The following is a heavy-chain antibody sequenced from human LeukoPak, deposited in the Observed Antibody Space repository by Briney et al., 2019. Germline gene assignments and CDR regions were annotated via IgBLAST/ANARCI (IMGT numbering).Heavy chain of an antibody. J-gene: IGHJ4*02. Sequence: ASVKVSCKASGYTFNSYGISWVRQAPGQGLEWMGWISAYNGHTNYAQKFQGRVTMTTDTSTSTAYMDLSRLRSDDTAVYYCARVTMVRGVFGYWGQGTLVTVSS. CDR2: ISAYNGHT. V-gene: IGHV1-18*01. CDR1: GYTFNSYG. CDR3: ARVTMVRGVFGY. D-gene: IGHD3-10*01.